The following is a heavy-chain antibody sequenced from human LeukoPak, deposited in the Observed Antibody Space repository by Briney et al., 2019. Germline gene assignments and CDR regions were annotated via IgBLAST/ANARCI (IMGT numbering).Heavy chain of an antibody. D-gene: IGHD6-13*01. J-gene: IGHJ5*02. CDR2: ITGYGAT. Sequence: GGSLRLSCAASGFTFSNFVMMWVRQAPGTGLQWVSTITGYGATFYADSVRGRFTIFRDTSMNTLFLQMNSLGAEDTAVYYCAKGAAAGKVDWFDPWGQGTLVTVSS. V-gene: IGHV3-23*01. CDR3: AKGAAAGKVDWFDP. CDR1: GFTFSNFV.